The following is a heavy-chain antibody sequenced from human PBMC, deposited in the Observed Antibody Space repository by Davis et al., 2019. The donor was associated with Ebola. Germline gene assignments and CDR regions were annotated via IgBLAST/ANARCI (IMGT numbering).Heavy chain of an antibody. CDR1: GGSISSYY. CDR2: IYYSGST. CDR3: ARGVAGRPIDY. J-gene: IGHJ4*02. Sequence: PSETLSLTCTVSGGSISSYYWSWIRQPPGKGLEWIGYIYYSGSTNYNPSLRSRVTISVDTSKNQFSLKLSSVTAADTAMYYCARGVAGRPIDYWGQGTLVAVSS. D-gene: IGHD6-6*01. V-gene: IGHV4-59*01.